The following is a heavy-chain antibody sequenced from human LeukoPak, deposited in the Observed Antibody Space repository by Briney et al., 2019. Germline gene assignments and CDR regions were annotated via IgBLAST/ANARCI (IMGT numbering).Heavy chain of an antibody. CDR1: GFTFSSYA. J-gene: IGHJ5*02. CDR3: ARDLGGPSWFDP. CDR2: ISSNGGST. Sequence: GRSLRLSCAASGFTFSSYAMHLVRQAPGKGLEYVSAISSNGGSTYYANSVKGRFTISRDNSKNTLYLQMGSLRAEDMAVYYCARDLGGPSWFDPWGQGTLVTVSS. V-gene: IGHV3-64*01.